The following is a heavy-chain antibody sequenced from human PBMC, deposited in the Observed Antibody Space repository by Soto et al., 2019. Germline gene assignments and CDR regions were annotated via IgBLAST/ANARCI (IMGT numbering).Heavy chain of an antibody. D-gene: IGHD2-2*01. Sequence: GASVKVSCKASGYTVTGYYMHWVRQAPGQGLEWMGWINPNSGGTNYAQKFQGWVTMTRDTSISTAYMELSRLRSDDTAVYYCARGIVVVPAAMNYYYYGMDVWGQGTTVTVSS. CDR2: INPNSGGT. J-gene: IGHJ6*02. V-gene: IGHV1-2*04. CDR1: GYTVTGYY. CDR3: ARGIVVVPAAMNYYYYGMDV.